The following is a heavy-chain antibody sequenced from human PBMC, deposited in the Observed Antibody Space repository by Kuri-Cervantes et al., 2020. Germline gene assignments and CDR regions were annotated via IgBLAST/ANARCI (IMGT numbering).Heavy chain of an antibody. CDR3: AREDWGGYLDY. Sequence: ASVKVSCKASGYTFTYRYLHWVRQAPGQGLEWMGWINPFTGETAYAQKFQGRVIMTNVTSISTAYMELSGLRSDDTAVYFCAREDWGGYLDYWGQGTLVTVSS. CDR1: GYTFTYRY. D-gene: IGHD3/OR15-3a*01. V-gene: IGHV1-2*02. J-gene: IGHJ4*02. CDR2: INPFTGET.